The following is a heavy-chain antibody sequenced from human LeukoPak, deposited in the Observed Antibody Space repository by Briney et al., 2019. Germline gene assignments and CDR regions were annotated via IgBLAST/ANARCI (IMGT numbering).Heavy chain of an antibody. V-gene: IGHV3-74*01. J-gene: IGHJ4*02. CDR1: GFTFSSYW. D-gene: IGHD4-11*01. CDR2: INSDGSST. Sequence: GGSLRLSCAASGFTFSSYWMHWVRQAPGKGLVWVSRINSDGSSTSYADSVKGRFTIFRDNAKNTLYLQMNSLRADDTAVYFCARTRVKDFDYWGQGTLVTASS. CDR3: ARTRVKDFDY.